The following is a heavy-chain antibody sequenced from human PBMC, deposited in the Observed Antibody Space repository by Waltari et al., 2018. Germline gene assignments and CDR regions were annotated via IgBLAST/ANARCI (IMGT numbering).Heavy chain of an antibody. V-gene: IGHV1-18*01. J-gene: IGHJ4*02. CDR1: GYTFTSYG. D-gene: IGHD5-18*01. CDR2: ISTYNGNT. CDR3: AREILGSYGDYFDY. Sequence: QVQLVQSGAEVKKPGASVKVSCKASGYTFTSYGISWVRQAPGQGLEWMGWISTYNGNTNHAPKLQGRFTMTTDTSTSTAYMELRSLRSDDTAVYYCAREILGSYGDYFDYWGQGTLVTVSS.